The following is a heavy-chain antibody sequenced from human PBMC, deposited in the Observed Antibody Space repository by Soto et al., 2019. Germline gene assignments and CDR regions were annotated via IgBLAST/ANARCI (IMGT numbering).Heavy chain of an antibody. CDR1: GFTFSSYA. V-gene: IGHV3-23*01. J-gene: IGHJ4*02. CDR3: AKRRGAGGHFDY. CDR2: VSIGGST. Sequence: DVQLLESGGGLVQPEGSLRLSCAASGFTFSSYAMGWVRQGTGKGLAWVAVVSIGGSTHYADSVRGRFTISRDNSKNTLSLHMNGLTAEDTAVLCCAKRRGAGGHFDYWGQGALDTVSS. D-gene: IGHD2-15*01.